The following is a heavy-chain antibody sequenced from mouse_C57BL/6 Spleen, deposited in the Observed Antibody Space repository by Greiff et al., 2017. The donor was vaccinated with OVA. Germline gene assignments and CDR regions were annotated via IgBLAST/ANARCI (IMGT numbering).Heavy chain of an antibody. J-gene: IGHJ2*01. V-gene: IGHV1-69*01. CDR1: GYTFTSYW. CDR2: IDPSDSYT. CDR3: ARTGYYGSRPLDY. D-gene: IGHD1-1*01. Sequence: QVQLQQPGAELVMPGASVKLSCKASGYTFTSYWMHWVKQRPGQGLEWIGEIDPSDSYTNYNQKFKGKSTLTVDKSSSTAYMQLSSLTSEDSAVYYGARTGYYGSRPLDYWGQGTTLTVSS.